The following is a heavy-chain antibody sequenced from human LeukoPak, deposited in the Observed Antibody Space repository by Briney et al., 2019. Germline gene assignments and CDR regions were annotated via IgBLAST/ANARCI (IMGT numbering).Heavy chain of an antibody. CDR3: AKSYSGSYWFDAFDI. Sequence: PGGSLRLSCAASGFTFSSYAMSWVRQAPGKGLEGVSAISGSGGSTYYADSVKGRFTISRGNSKNTLYLQMNSLRAEDTAVYYCAKSYSGSYWFDAFDIWGQGTMVTVSS. D-gene: IGHD1-26*01. J-gene: IGHJ3*02. CDR2: ISGSGGST. V-gene: IGHV3-23*01. CDR1: GFTFSSYA.